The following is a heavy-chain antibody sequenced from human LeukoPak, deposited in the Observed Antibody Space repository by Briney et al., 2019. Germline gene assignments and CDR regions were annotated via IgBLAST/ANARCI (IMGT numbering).Heavy chain of an antibody. V-gene: IGHV1-3*03. Sequence: ASVKVSCKASGYTFTNYAVNWVRQAPGQRLEWMGWINAGNGNTKYSQEFQGRVTITRDTSASTAYMELSSLRSEDMAVYCCARGWTIPDYWGQGTLVTVSS. D-gene: IGHD2-21*01. CDR2: INAGNGNT. CDR1: GYTFTNYA. J-gene: IGHJ4*02. CDR3: ARGWTIPDY.